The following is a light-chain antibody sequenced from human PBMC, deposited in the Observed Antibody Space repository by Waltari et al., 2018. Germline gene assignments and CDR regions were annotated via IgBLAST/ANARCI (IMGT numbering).Light chain of an antibody. CDR3: QQHHYLLS. J-gene: IGKJ3*01. CDR1: EDSRKS. Sequence: DIQMTQSPSSLSASAGDRVTITCQANEDSRKSLNWYQQKPGKVPKLLIYEASNLATGVSTRFSGSGSGTHFTFTISSLQPEDIGTYYCQQHHYLLSFGPGTKVDI. CDR2: EAS. V-gene: IGKV1-33*01.